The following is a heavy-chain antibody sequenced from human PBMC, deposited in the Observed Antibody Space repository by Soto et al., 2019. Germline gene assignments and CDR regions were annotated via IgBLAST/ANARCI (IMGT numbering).Heavy chain of an antibody. J-gene: IGHJ6*03. V-gene: IGHV3-21*01. D-gene: IGHD2-15*01. CDR3: ARDGAYCSGSGCRDYYHYMDV. CDR2: ISGSSSYI. Sequence: EVQLVESGGGLVKPGGSLRLSCAASGFSFSDYSMNWVRQAPGKGLEWVSSISGSSSYIYYADSLKGRVTVSRDNDEKSLYLQMNSVRAEDTAVYYCARDGAYCSGSGCRDYYHYMDVWGKGTTVTVSS. CDR1: GFSFSDYS.